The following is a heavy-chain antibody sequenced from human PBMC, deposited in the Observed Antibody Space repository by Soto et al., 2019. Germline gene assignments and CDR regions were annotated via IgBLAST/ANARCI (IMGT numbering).Heavy chain of an antibody. CDR1: GFTFSSYG. CDR3: ARDGIYSGYDWPNFDY. CDR2: IWYDGSNK. V-gene: IGHV3-33*01. Sequence: QVQLVESGGGVVQPGRSLRLYCAASGFTFSSYGMHWVRQAPGKGLEWVAVIWYDGSNKYYADSVKGRFTISRDNSKNTLYLQMNSLRAEDTAVYYCARDGIYSGYDWPNFDYWGQGTLVTVSS. D-gene: IGHD5-12*01. J-gene: IGHJ4*02.